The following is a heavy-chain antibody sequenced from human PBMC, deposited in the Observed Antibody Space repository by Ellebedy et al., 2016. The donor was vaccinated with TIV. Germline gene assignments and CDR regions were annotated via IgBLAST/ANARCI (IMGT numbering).Heavy chain of an antibody. CDR1: GFSLSTSGVG. CDR3: AHTITMVRGVITYHYYGMDV. Sequence: SGPTLVXPTPTLTLTCTFSGFSLSTSGVGVGWIRQPPGKALEWLALIYWDDDKRYSPSLKSRLTITKDTSKNQVVLTMTNIDPVDTATYYCAHTITMVRGVITYHYYGMDVWGQGTTVTVSS. D-gene: IGHD3-10*01. J-gene: IGHJ6*02. CDR2: IYWDDDK. V-gene: IGHV2-5*02.